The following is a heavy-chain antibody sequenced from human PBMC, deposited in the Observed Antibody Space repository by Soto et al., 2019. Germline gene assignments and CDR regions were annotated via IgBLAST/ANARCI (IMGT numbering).Heavy chain of an antibody. CDR3: AKDHALLLTGPDHX. Sequence: PGGSLRLSCAASGFTFDDYAMHWVRQAPGKVLEWVSGIIWNSGSICYADSVKGRFTISRDNAKKSLYLQMNSLRAEDTALYYCAKDHALLLTGPDHXWGQGTMVTVSX. J-gene: IGHJ4*02. CDR2: IIWNSGSI. D-gene: IGHD3-9*01. CDR1: GFTFDDYA. V-gene: IGHV3-9*01.